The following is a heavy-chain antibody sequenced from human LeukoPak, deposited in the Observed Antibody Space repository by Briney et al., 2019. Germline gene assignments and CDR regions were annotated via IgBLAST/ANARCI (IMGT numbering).Heavy chain of an antibody. Sequence: GGSLRLSCAASGFTLSSYRMNWVGQAPGKGLEGVASISSSSSYIYYADSVKGRFTISRDNAKNSLYLQMYSLRAEDTAVYYCAGGGVPAASRYWGQGTLVTVSS. CDR2: ISSSSSYI. CDR3: AGGGVPAASRY. J-gene: IGHJ4*02. V-gene: IGHV3-21*01. CDR1: GFTLSSYR. D-gene: IGHD2-2*01.